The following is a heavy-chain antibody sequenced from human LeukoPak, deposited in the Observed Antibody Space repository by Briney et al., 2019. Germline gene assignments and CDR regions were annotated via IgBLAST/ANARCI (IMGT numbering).Heavy chain of an antibody. CDR2: MKRDGSEI. Sequence: PGGSLRLSCSASGFTFSTYWMSWVRQAPGKGLEWVANMKRDGSEIYYVDSVRGRFTISRDNARNSLYLQMNSLRAEDTAVYYCAIDPNWGTHSWGQGVLVTVSS. D-gene: IGHD7-27*01. J-gene: IGHJ4*02. CDR1: GFTFSTYW. V-gene: IGHV3-7*03. CDR3: AIDPNWGTHS.